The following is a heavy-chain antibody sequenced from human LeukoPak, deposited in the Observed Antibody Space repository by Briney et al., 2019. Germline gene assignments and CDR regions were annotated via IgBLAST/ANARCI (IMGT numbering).Heavy chain of an antibody. J-gene: IGHJ5*02. Sequence: GGSLGLSCAASGVAFSNHWMHWVRQAPGKGLEWVSWINNDGSYAVYADSVRARFTISRDNAKNTLYLQMNSLRPEDTAVYYCARDRPHNWFDPWGQGTLVTVSS. CDR3: ARDRPHNWFDP. V-gene: IGHV3-74*01. CDR1: GVAFSNHW. CDR2: INNDGSYA.